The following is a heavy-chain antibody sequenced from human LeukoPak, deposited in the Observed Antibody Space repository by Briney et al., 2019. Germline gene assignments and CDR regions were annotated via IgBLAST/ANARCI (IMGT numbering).Heavy chain of an antibody. CDR3: ARERPPFYDFWSGYYGDYYYYMDV. V-gene: IGHV1-18*01. J-gene: IGHJ6*03. CDR1: GYTFTSYG. Sequence: ASVKVSCKASGYTFTSYGISWVRQAPGQGLEWMGWISAYNGNTNYAQKLQGRVTMTTDTSTSTAYMELRSLRSDDTAVYYCARERPPFYDFWSGYYGDYYYYMDVWGKGTTVTVSS. D-gene: IGHD3-3*01. CDR2: ISAYNGNT.